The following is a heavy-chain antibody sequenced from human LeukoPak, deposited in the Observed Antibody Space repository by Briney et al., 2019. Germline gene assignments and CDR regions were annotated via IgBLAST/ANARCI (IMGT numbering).Heavy chain of an antibody. CDR2: IGAAGDT. CDR1: GTTLSRYD. CDR3: ARGHGIWSGSRLANAFDI. J-gene: IGHJ3*02. D-gene: IGHD3-3*01. Sequence: GGSLRLSCAASGTTLSRYDMHWVRQTTGEGLEWISAIGAAGDTYYSDSVKGRFTISTENAKNSLYLQMNSLRAGDTAVYFCARGHGIWSGSRLANAFDIWGQGTMVTVSS. V-gene: IGHV3-13*01.